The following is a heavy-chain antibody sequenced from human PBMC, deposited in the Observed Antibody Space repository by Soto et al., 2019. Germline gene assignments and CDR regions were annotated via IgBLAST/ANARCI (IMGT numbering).Heavy chain of an antibody. J-gene: IGHJ6*02. Sequence: ASVKVSCKASGYSFTSYAIYWVRQAPGQRLEWMGWINAGNGNTKYSQKLQGRVTFTGDTSASTAHMELSSLRSEDTAVYFCAGGVENIVVVLDVFGYYGMDVWGQGTTVTVSS. V-gene: IGHV1-3*01. D-gene: IGHD2-2*01. CDR2: INAGNGNT. CDR3: AGGVENIVVVLDVFGYYGMDV. CDR1: GYSFTSYA.